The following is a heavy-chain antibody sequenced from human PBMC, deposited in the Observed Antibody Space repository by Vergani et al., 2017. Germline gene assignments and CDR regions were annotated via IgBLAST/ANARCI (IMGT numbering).Heavy chain of an antibody. CDR2: IYTSGST. J-gene: IGHJ5*02. V-gene: IGHV4-61*02. Sequence: QVQLQESGPGLVKPSQTLSLTCTVSGGSISSGSYYWSWIRQPAGKGLEWIGRIYTSGSTNYNPSLKSRVTISVDTSKNQFSLKLISVTAADTAAYYCARDERRDTHDYGDYRGLDPWGQGTLVTVSS. CDR3: ARDERRDTHDYGDYRGLDP. CDR1: GGSISSGSYY. D-gene: IGHD4-17*01.